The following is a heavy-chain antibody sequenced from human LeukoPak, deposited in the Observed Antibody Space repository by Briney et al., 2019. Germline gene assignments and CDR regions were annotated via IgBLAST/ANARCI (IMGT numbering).Heavy chain of an antibody. Sequence: GGSLRLSCAASGFPFSSYVMSWVRQAPGKGLEWVSVVYSGGSTFYADSVKGRFTISRDNSKNTLYLQVNSLRVEDTAVYYCAREGRGSYYFDYWGQGTLVTVSS. D-gene: IGHD1-26*01. CDR2: VYSGGST. CDR1: GFPFSSYV. V-gene: IGHV3-66*01. CDR3: AREGRGSYYFDY. J-gene: IGHJ4*02.